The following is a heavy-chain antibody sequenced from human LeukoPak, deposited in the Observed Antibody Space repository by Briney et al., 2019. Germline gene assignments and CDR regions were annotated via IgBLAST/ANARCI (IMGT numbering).Heavy chain of an antibody. V-gene: IGHV3-48*02. D-gene: IGHD1-14*01. CDR3: ARGVGNHFDY. Sequence: QSGGSLRLSCAASGFTFSSYGMHWVRQAPGKGLEWVSYIYSSSSTIYYADPVKGRFTISRDNAKNSRYLQMNSLRDEDTAVYYCARGVGNHFDYWGQGTLVTVSS. J-gene: IGHJ4*02. CDR2: IYSSSSTI. CDR1: GFTFSSYG.